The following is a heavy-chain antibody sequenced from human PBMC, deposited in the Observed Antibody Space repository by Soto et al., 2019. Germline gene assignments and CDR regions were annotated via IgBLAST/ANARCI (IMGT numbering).Heavy chain of an antibody. CDR1: GYTFSTYG. CDR3: VRGGILEANRPYYYYGLDV. D-gene: IGHD1-1*01. Sequence: ASVKVSCKVFGYTFSTYGLSWVRQAPGQGLEWMGWVSPYNGNTYYAPGLQGRVTMTTDTSTNTAYMSPRSLRSDDTAIYYCVRGGILEANRPYYYYGLDVWGQGTPVTVSS. J-gene: IGHJ6*02. CDR2: VSPYNGNT. V-gene: IGHV1-18*01.